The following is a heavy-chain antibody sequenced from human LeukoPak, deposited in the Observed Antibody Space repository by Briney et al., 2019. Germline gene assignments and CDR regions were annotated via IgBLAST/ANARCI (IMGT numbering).Heavy chain of an antibody. Sequence: GGSLRLSCAASGFTFTNSAMNWVRQAPGKGLEWVSSISSSSSYIYYADSVKGRFTISRDNAKNSLYLQMNSLRAEDTAVYYCAGQPRGKGWFDPWGQGTLVTVSS. CDR3: AGQPRGKGWFDP. CDR2: ISSSSSYI. D-gene: IGHD3-10*01. CDR1: GFTFTNSA. J-gene: IGHJ5*02. V-gene: IGHV3-21*01.